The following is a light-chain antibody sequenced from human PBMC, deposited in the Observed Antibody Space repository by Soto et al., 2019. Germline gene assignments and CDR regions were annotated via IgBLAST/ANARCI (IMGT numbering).Light chain of an antibody. J-gene: IGKJ1*01. Sequence: ENVLTQSAGTLSLHPEERATLSCRASQSVTSRYLAWYQQKPGQAPRLLIYGASSRATGIPDRFSGSGSGTDFTLTISRLEPEDLGVYYCQQYGYSPPWTFGQGTKVDIK. CDR3: QQYGYSPPWT. CDR2: GAS. CDR1: QSVTSRY. V-gene: IGKV3-20*01.